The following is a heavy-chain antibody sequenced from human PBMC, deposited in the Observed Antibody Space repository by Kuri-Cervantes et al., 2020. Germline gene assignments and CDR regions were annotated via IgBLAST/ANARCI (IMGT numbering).Heavy chain of an antibody. CDR1: GGSISSYY. D-gene: IGHD1-26*01. CDR2: IYTSGST. Sequence: GSLRLSCTVSGGSISSYYWSWIRQPAGKGLEWIGRIYTSGSTNYNPSLKSRVTISVDKSKNQFSLKLSSVTAADTAVYFCARRVGPSDSFDIWGQGTMVTVSS. J-gene: IGHJ3*02. V-gene: IGHV4-4*07. CDR3: ARRVGPSDSFDI.